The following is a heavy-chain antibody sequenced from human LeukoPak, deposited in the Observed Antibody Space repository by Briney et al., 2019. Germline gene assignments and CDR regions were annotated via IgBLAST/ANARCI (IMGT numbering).Heavy chain of an antibody. Sequence: SETLSLTCTVSGGSISTSPNYWGWIRQPPGKGLEWIGSIYYSGSTYYNPSLKSRVAISVDTSKNQFSLKVTSVTAADTALYYCARERIEPYTFASSDFDYWGRGTLVTVSS. J-gene: IGHJ4*02. V-gene: IGHV4-39*02. CDR3: ARERIEPYTFASSDFDY. CDR1: GGSISTSPNY. D-gene: IGHD2-15*01. CDR2: IYYSGST.